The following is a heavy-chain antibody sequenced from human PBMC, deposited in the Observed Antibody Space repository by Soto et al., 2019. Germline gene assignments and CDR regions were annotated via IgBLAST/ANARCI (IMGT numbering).Heavy chain of an antibody. CDR1: GYTFTNYP. J-gene: IGHJ4*02. CDR2: INVGNGNT. V-gene: IGHV1-3*01. Sequence: VQLVQSGAEVKKPGASVKVSCKASGYTFTNYPIHWVRQAPGQGLEWMGWINVGNGNTKYSQKYQGRVTLTRDTSASTAYMALSSLGSEDTAVDYCASSTERGHWGQGTLVTVSS. CDR3: ASSTERGH. D-gene: IGHD2-2*01.